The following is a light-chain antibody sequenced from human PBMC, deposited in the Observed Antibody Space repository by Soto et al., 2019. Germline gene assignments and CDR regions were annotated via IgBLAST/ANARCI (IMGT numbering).Light chain of an antibody. CDR2: EGS. Sequence: QSALTQPASVSGSPGQSITISCTGTSSDVGSYNLVSWYQQHPGKAPKLMIYEGSKRPSGVSIRFSGSKSGNTASLTISGLQADDDADYYCCSYAGSSTLVFGGGTKLTVL. CDR1: SSDVGSYNL. J-gene: IGLJ2*01. V-gene: IGLV2-23*01. CDR3: CSYAGSSTLV.